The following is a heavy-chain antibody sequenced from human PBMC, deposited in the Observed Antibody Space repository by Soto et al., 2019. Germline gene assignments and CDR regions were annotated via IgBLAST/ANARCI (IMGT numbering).Heavy chain of an antibody. V-gene: IGHV4-30-4*08. Sequence: SETLSLTCTVSGDSITSNSYFWAWIRQPPGKGLEWIGNIYYSGTTYYNPSLKSRVTISVDTSKNQFSLKLSSVTAADTAVYYCARWLGYGPHFDYWGQGTLVTVSS. CDR3: ARWLGYGPHFDY. CDR1: GDSITSNSYF. D-gene: IGHD5-12*01. CDR2: IYYSGTT. J-gene: IGHJ4*02.